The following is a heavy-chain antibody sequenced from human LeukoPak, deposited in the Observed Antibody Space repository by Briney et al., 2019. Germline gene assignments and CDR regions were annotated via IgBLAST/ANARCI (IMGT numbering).Heavy chain of an antibody. Sequence: GRSLRLSCAASGFTFSSYGMHWVRQAPGKGLEWVAVIWYDGSNKYYADSVKGRFTISKDSSKNTVYLQMNSLRAEDTAVYYCARDELNSGSYWLDYWGQGTLVTVSS. V-gene: IGHV3-33*01. D-gene: IGHD1-26*01. CDR3: ARDELNSGSYWLDY. J-gene: IGHJ4*02. CDR1: GFTFSSYG. CDR2: IWYDGSNK.